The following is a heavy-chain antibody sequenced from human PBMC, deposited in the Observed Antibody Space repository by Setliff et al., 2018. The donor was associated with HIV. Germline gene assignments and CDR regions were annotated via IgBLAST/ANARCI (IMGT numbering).Heavy chain of an antibody. V-gene: IGHV4-38-2*01. CDR3: ARLRISGWDLDY. D-gene: IGHD6-19*01. J-gene: IGHJ4*02. Sequence: SETLSLTCGVSGYSISSGYFRGWIRQPPGKGLEWIGSIYHSGSTYCNLFLKSRVTISLDTSKNQFSLKLTSVTAADTAVYYCARLRISGWDLDYWGQGTLVTVSS. CDR2: IYHSGST. CDR1: GYSISSGYF.